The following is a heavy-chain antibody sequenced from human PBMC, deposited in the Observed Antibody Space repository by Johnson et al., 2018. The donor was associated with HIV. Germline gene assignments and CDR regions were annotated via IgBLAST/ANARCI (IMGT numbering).Heavy chain of an antibody. CDR1: GFTFSSYD. D-gene: IGHD3-9*01. J-gene: IGHJ3*02. Sequence: VQLVESGGGLVQPGGSLRLSCAASGFTFSSYDMHWVRQATGKGLEWVSGIGIAGDTNYQGSVKGRFSISREDAKNSLYLQMNSLRAEDTAVYYCARDPYYDFLTGPRDAFDIWGQGTMVTVSS. CDR2: IGIAGDT. CDR3: ARDPYYDFLTGPRDAFDI. V-gene: IGHV3-13*01.